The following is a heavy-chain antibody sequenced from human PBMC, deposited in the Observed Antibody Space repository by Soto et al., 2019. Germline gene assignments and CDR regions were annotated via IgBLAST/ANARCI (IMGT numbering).Heavy chain of an antibody. D-gene: IGHD2-2*02. V-gene: IGHV5-10-1*01. CDR3: ARPDCSSTSCYNGAALDI. J-gene: IGHJ3*02. CDR2: IDPPDSYT. Sequence: GESLKISWKCSGYSFTSYWISWVRQRPVPGLEWMGRIDPPDSYTNYSPSFQGHVTISADKSSSTAYLQWSSLKASDTAMYHRARPDCSSTSCYNGAALDIWGQETMLT. CDR1: GYSFTSYW.